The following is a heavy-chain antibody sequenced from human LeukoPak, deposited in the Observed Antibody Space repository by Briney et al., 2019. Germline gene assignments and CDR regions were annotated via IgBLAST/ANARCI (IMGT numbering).Heavy chain of an antibody. CDR1: GGSISSGGYY. CDR2: IYYSGST. V-gene: IGHV4-31*03. Sequence: PSQTLSLTCTVSGGSISSGGYYWSWIRQHPGKGLEWIGYIYYSGSTNYNPSLKSRVTISVDTSKNQFSLKLSSVTTADTAVYYCARLASSGWYNYWGQGTLVTVSS. D-gene: IGHD6-19*01. J-gene: IGHJ4*02. CDR3: ARLASSGWYNY.